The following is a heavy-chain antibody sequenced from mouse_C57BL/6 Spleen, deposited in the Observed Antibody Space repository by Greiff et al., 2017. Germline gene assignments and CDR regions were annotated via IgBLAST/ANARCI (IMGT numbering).Heavy chain of an antibody. D-gene: IGHD1-1*01. V-gene: IGHV1-42*01. CDR1: GYSFTCYY. CDR3: ARIAYNYYGSSFDY. J-gene: IGHJ2*01. Sequence: VQLQQSGPELVKPGASVKISCKASGYSFTCYYMNWVKQSPEKSLEWIGEINPSTGGTTYNQKFKAKATLTVDKSSSTAYMQLKSLTSEDSAVYYCARIAYNYYGSSFDYWGQGTTLTVSS. CDR2: INPSTGGT.